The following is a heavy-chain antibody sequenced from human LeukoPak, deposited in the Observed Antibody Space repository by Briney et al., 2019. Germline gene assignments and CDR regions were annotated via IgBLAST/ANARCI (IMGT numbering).Heavy chain of an antibody. D-gene: IGHD3-10*01. CDR2: IWYDGSNK. V-gene: IGHV3-33*06. CDR3: AKVFTIYAFDI. J-gene: IGHJ3*02. Sequence: GGSLRLSCAASGFTFSSYGMHWVRQAPGKGLEWVAVIWYDGSNKYYADSVKGRFTISRDNSKNTLYLQMNSLRAEDTAVYCCAKVFTIYAFDIWGQGTMVTVSS. CDR1: GFTFSSYG.